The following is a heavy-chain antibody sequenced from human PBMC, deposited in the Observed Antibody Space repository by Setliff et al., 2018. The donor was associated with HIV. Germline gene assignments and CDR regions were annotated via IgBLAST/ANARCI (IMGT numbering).Heavy chain of an antibody. J-gene: IGHJ4*02. CDR2: ISGYNGNT. Sequence: ASVKVSCKASGYSFINYGVTWVRQAPGQGLEWMGWISGYNGNTNYAQKFQGRVTMTTDTSTNTAYMELRSLRSDDTAVYYCARGQIIVARSSSTVTAIDYWGQGTQVTVSS. D-gene: IGHD4-17*01. V-gene: IGHV1-18*01. CDR3: ARGQIIVARSSSTVTAIDY. CDR1: GYSFINYG.